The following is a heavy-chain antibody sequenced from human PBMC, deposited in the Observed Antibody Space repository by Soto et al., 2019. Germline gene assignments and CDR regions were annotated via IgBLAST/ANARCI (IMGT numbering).Heavy chain of an antibody. CDR2: IYSGGST. D-gene: IGHD3-22*01. Sequence: PGGSLRLSCAASGFTVSSNYMSWVRQAPGKGLEWVSVIYSGGSTYYTDSVKGRFTISRDNSKNTLYLQMNSLRAEDTAVYYCARDVYSSGEPGDYWGQGTLVTVSS. J-gene: IGHJ4*02. CDR3: ARDVYSSGEPGDY. V-gene: IGHV3-66*01. CDR1: GFTVSSNY.